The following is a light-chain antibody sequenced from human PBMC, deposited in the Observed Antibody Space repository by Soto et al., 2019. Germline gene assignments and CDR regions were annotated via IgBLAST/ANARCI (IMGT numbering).Light chain of an antibody. V-gene: IGKV4-1*01. CDR2: WAS. Sequence: DVVMTTSAYSLAVSVGETAALNCKSKQSLFFTSNKKNYLAWYRQKPGQPPKLIISWASSRESGVPDRFSGGGSGTDFTLTINSLQAEDVAVYYCQQYYGTPTFGQATKVDI. J-gene: IGKJ1*01. CDR3: QQYYGTPT. CDR1: QSLFFTSNKKNY.